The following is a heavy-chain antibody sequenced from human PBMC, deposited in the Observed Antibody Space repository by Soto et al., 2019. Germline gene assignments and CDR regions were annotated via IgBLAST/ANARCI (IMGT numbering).Heavy chain of an antibody. J-gene: IGHJ1*01. D-gene: IGHD3-10*01. V-gene: IGHV3-11*06. CDR2: IDGRSDNI. CDR3: TKGGRTTSYYWEY. Sequence: GGSLRLSCAASGFTLSYYYMTWIRQTPGKGLEWVAHIDGRSDNIGYADSVKGRLTISRDNARNSLFLQMNSVTADDTGVYFCTKGGRTTSYYWEYWGPGALVTVSS. CDR1: GFTLSYYY.